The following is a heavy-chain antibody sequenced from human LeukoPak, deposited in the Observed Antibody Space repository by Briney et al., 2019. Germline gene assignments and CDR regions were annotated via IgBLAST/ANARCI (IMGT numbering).Heavy chain of an antibody. CDR3: ARDNKDGYTRGLLQH. V-gene: IGHV4-59*01. CDR2: IYYSGST. J-gene: IGHJ1*01. Sequence: PSETLSLTCTVSGGSISSYYWSWIRQPPGKGLEWIGYIYYSGSTNYNPSLKSRVTISVDTSKNQFSLKLSSVTAADTAVYYCARDNKDGYTRGLLQHWGQGTLVTVSS. D-gene: IGHD5-24*01. CDR1: GGSISSYY.